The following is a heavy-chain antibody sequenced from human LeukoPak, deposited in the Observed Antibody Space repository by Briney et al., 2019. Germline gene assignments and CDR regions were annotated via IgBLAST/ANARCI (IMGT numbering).Heavy chain of an antibody. J-gene: IGHJ6*02. CDR3: ARAPFSSGWLSDYYYYYGMDV. V-gene: IGHV5-51*01. Sequence: GESLKISCKGSGYSFTSYWIGRVRQMPGKGLEWMGIIYPGDSDTRYSPSFQGQVTISADKSISTAYLQWSSLKASDTAMYYCARAPFSSGWLSDYYYYYGMDVWGQGTTVTVSS. CDR2: IYPGDSDT. D-gene: IGHD6-19*01. CDR1: GYSFTSYW.